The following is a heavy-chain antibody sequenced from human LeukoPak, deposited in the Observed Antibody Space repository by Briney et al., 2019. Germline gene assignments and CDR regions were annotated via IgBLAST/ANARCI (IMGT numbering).Heavy chain of an antibody. J-gene: IGHJ6*02. CDR3: ARGPSRRYCSSTSCRAGMDV. D-gene: IGHD2-2*01. CDR1: GGSISRYY. Sequence: PSETLSLTCTVSGGSISRYYWSWIRQSPGKGLEWIGYIYYSGSTNYNPSLKSRVTISVDTSKNQFSLKLSSVTAADTAVYYCARGPSRRYCSSTSCRAGMDVWGQGTTVTVSS. CDR2: IYYSGST. V-gene: IGHV4-59*12.